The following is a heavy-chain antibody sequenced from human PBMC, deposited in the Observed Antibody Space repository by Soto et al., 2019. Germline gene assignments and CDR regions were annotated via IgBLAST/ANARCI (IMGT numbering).Heavy chain of an antibody. CDR3: ARLYTGYEAFDY. CDR2: IYYSGGT. J-gene: IGHJ4*02. D-gene: IGHD5-12*01. Sequence: LSLTCSVSGGSINSGDYYWSWIRQSPGKGLEWIGYIYYSGGTYYNPSLKSRSTISIDTSKNQFFLDVDSVTAADTAVYYCARLYTGYEAFDYWGQGTLVTVSS. CDR1: GGSINSGDYY. V-gene: IGHV4-30-4*01.